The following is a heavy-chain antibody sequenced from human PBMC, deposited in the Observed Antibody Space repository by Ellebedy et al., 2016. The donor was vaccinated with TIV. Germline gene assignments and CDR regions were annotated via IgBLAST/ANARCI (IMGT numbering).Heavy chain of an antibody. CDR2: IYPSGGS. D-gene: IGHD2-8*01. CDR3: ARGSMTEALDS. J-gene: IGHJ4*02. Sequence: SETLSLXCTVSGGSISPYFWNWIRQPAGKGLEWIGRIYPSGGSNYNPSLMRRITMSVDTSRNQFSLKVTSVTAADTAVYYCARGSMTEALDSWGQGTLVTVSS. CDR1: GGSISPYF. V-gene: IGHV4-4*07.